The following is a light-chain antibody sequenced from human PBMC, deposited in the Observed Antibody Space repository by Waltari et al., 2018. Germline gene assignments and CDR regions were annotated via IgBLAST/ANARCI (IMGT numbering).Light chain of an antibody. CDR3: QSADSSGSVV. CDR1: ALSKQY. V-gene: IGLV3-25*03. Sequence: SFELTQPPSLSVSPGQTARITCSGDALSKQYAHWHQQRPGLAPILVIYKDSERPSGIPERFSGSNSGTTVTLTISGVQAEDEADYYCQSADSSGSVVFGGGTKLTVL. CDR2: KDS. J-gene: IGLJ2*01.